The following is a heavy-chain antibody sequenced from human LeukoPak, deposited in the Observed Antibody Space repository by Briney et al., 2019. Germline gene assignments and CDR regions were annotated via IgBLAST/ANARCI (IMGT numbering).Heavy chain of an antibody. J-gene: IGHJ6*03. V-gene: IGHV1-2*02. CDR2: INPNSGGT. CDR3: ARGGFDYWYYYMDV. CDR1: GYTFTGYY. Sequence: ASVKVSCKASGYTFTGYYVHWVRQAPGQGLEWMGWINPNSGGTNYAQKFQGRVTMTRDTSISTAYMELSRLRSDDTAVYYCARGGFDYWYYYMDVWGKGTTVTVSS.